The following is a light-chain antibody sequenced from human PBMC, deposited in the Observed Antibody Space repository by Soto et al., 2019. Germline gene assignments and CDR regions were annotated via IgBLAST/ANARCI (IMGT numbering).Light chain of an antibody. Sequence: QSVLTQPPSVSAAPGQKVTISCSGSSSNIGNDYVSWYQQLPGTAPKLLIYDNNQRPSGIPDRFSGSKSGTSATLGITGLQTGDEADYYYGTWDSSLSAWVFGGGTQLTVL. CDR3: GTWDSSLSAWV. V-gene: IGLV1-51*01. CDR2: DNN. J-gene: IGLJ3*02. CDR1: SSNIGNDY.